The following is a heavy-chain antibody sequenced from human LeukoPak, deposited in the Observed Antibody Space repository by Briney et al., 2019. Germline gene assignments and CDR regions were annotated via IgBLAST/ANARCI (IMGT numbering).Heavy chain of an antibody. J-gene: IGHJ2*01. D-gene: IGHD6-19*01. CDR1: GYTFTSYD. CDR3: ARRSNGWTGYFDL. Sequence: ASVKVSCKASGYTFTSYDINWVRQAAGQGLEWMGWMNPSSNNRGYGQKFQSRVTLTRNTSIATAYMELSSLRSEDTAVYYCARRSNGWTGYFDLWGRGTLLTVSS. V-gene: IGHV1-8*01. CDR2: MNPSSNNR.